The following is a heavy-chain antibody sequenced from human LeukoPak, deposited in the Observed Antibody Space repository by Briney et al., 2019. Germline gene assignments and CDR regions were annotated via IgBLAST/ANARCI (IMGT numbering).Heavy chain of an antibody. V-gene: IGHV4-59*08. Sequence: PSDTLSLTCTVSGGSISNYYWSWIRQSPEKGLEWIGYIHDSGSTNYNPSLKSRGTISVDTSKNQFSLKLSSVTAADTAVYYCARLDAAAGRYLQFFYWGQGTLVTVSS. CDR2: IHDSGST. CDR1: GGSISNYY. J-gene: IGHJ4*02. CDR3: ARLDAAAGRYLQFFY. D-gene: IGHD5-24*01.